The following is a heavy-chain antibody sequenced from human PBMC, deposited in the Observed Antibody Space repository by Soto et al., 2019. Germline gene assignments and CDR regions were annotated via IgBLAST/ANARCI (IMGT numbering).Heavy chain of an antibody. Sequence: GGSLRLSCAASGFTFATYAMNWVRQAPGKGLEWVSGISGSGGSTYYTDSVKGRFTIPRDNSKNTLYLQMNSLRADDTAVYYCAKDRSVDTRDWFDPWGQGTLVTVSS. CDR2: ISGSGGST. CDR1: GFTFATYA. CDR3: AKDRSVDTRDWFDP. D-gene: IGHD5-18*01. J-gene: IGHJ5*02. V-gene: IGHV3-23*01.